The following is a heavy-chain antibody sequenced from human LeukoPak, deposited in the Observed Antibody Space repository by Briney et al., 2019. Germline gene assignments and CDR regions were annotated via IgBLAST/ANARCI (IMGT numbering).Heavy chain of an antibody. J-gene: IGHJ3*02. D-gene: IGHD1-7*01. CDR1: GFPFSSYW. CDR2: IKQDGSKK. CDR3: ARPKNRENYWRAFDI. V-gene: IGHV3-7*03. Sequence: GGSLRLSCVASGFPFSSYWMTWVRQAPGKGLEWVANIKQDGSKKSYVDSVKGRFTISRDNAKNSLYLQMDNLRAEDTAVYYCARPKNRENYWRAFDIWGQGTMVTVSS.